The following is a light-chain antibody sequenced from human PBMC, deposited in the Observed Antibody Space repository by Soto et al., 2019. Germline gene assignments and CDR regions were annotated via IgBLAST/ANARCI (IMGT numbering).Light chain of an antibody. Sequence: QSALTQPPSASGSPGQSVTISCTGTSSDVGGYNYVSWYRQHPGKAPKLMIYEVSKRPSGVPDRLSGSKSGNTASLTVSGLQAEDVADYYCCSYAGNNNFYVFGTGTKLTVL. CDR2: EVS. CDR3: CSYAGNNNFYV. V-gene: IGLV2-8*01. J-gene: IGLJ1*01. CDR1: SSDVGGYNY.